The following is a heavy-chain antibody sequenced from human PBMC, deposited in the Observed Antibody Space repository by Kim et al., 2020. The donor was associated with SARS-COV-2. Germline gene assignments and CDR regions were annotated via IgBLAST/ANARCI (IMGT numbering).Heavy chain of an antibody. CDR2: PIFGTA. Sequence: PIFGTANYAQKFQGRVTITADESTSTAYMGLSSLRSEDTAVYYCARSWHYWGQGTLVTVSS. V-gene: IGHV1-69*01. J-gene: IGHJ4*02. CDR3: ARSWHY.